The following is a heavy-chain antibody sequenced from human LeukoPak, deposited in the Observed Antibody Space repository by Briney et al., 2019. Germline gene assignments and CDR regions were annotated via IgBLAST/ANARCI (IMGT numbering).Heavy chain of an antibody. V-gene: IGHV1-69*06. J-gene: IGHJ6*03. CDR2: IIPIFGTA. CDR3: ARGGPEYYYMDV. Sequence: GSSVKVSCKASGGTFSSHAISWVRQAPGQGLEWMGGIIPIFGTANYAQKFQGRVTITADKSTSTAYMELSSLRSEDTAVYYCARGGPEYYYMDVWGKGTTVTVSS. CDR1: GGTFSSHA.